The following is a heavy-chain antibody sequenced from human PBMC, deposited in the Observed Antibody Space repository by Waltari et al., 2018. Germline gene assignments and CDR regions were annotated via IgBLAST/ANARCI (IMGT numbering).Heavy chain of an antibody. V-gene: IGHV3-7*01. CDR2: IKQDGSEK. CDR3: VTGLTTVTAKDYFDH. D-gene: IGHD4-17*01. J-gene: IGHJ4*02. CDR1: GMAFSYYW. Sequence: EVQLVESGGGSVQPGGSLRLSCAAPGMAFSYYWMNWVRQATGKGLEWVANIKQDGSEKNYVDSVEGRFSIARDNAQNSLYLQMNSLRAEDTAIYYCVTGLTTVTAKDYFDHWGQGALVTVS.